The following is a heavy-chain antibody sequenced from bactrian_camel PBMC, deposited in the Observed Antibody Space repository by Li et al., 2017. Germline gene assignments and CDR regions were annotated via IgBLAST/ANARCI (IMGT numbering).Heavy chain of an antibody. J-gene: IGHJ4*01. D-gene: IGHD8*01. CDR1: GFTHSVCS. V-gene: IGHV3S55*01. CDR3: HALCGPWIEAHY. Sequence: HVQLVESGGGSVQAGGSLRLSCAGSGFTHSVCSMGWYRQAPGKERVVVSTILEDGTTFYADSVKGRFTLSQDNAKNTLYLQMDGLKPEDTAMYRCHALCGPWIEAHYWGEGTQVTVS. CDR2: ILEDGTT.